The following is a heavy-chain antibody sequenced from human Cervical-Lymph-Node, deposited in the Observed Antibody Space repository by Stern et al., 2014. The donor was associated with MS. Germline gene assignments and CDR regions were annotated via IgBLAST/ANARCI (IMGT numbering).Heavy chain of an antibody. D-gene: IGHD5-12*01. CDR1: GGSISRSTYY. V-gene: IGHV4-39*01. CDR3: ARHDGWLHHY. CDR2: IYYSGTT. Sequence: QVQLQESGPGLVKPSATLSLTCSVSGGSISRSTYYWGWIRQPPGKGLEWIGSIYYSGTTYYNPSLKSRVTIDTSTNQFSLRLTSGTAADTAVYYCARHDGWLHHYWSQGTLVTVSS. J-gene: IGHJ4*02.